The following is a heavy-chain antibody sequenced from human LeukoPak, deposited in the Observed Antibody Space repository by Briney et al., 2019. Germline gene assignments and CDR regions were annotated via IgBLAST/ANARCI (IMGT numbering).Heavy chain of an antibody. CDR3: AGSSGWSEVLDY. CDR2: IFYRGSP. D-gene: IGHD6-19*01. J-gene: IGHJ4*02. Sequence: PEPLSLICILYGRSLTTYFSSWIRHPPRKGREWNGYIFYRGSPNNYSSLKSRVTTSLDTSKNKFSLKVTSVTAADSAVYYCAGSSGWSEVLDYWGQGALVTVSS. CDR1: GRSLTTYF. V-gene: IGHV4-59*01.